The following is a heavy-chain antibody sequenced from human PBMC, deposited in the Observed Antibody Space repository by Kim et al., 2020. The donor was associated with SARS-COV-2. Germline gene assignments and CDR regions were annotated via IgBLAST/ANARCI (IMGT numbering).Heavy chain of an antibody. D-gene: IGHD3-3*01. CDR3: AKDVIWSHARYYYYGMDV. CDR2: IWYDGSNK. V-gene: IGHV3-33*06. CDR1: GFTFSSYG. Sequence: GGSLRLSCAASGFTFSSYGMHWVRQAPGKGLEWVAVIWYDGSNKYYADSVKGRFTISRDNSKNTLYLQMNSLRAEDTAVYYCAKDVIWSHARYYYYGMDVWGQGNTVTVSS. J-gene: IGHJ6*02.